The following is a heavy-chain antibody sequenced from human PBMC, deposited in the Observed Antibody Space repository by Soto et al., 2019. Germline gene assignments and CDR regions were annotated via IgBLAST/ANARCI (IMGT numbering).Heavy chain of an antibody. CDR3: ARAPFTMVRGNINWFDP. D-gene: IGHD3-10*01. J-gene: IGHJ5*02. CDR2: INPNSGGT. Sequence: QVQLVQSGAEVKKPGASVKVSCKASGYTFTGYYMHWVRQAPGQGLEWMGWINPNSGGTNYAQKFQGWVTTTSDTSISTAYMALSRLRSDDTAVYYCARAPFTMVRGNINWFDPWGQGTLVTVSS. CDR1: GYTFTGYY. V-gene: IGHV1-2*04.